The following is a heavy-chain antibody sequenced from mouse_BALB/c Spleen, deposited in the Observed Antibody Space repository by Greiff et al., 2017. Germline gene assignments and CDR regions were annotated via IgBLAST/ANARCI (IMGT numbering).Heavy chain of an antibody. J-gene: IGHJ4*01. V-gene: IGHV5-6*02. D-gene: IGHD2-14*01. Sequence: EVKVVESGGDLVKPGGSLKLSCAASGFTFSSYGMSWVRQTPDKRLEWVATISSGGSYTYYPDSVKGRFTISRDNAKNTLYLQMSSLKSEDTAMYYCARRRYDYYAMDYWGQGTSVTVSS. CDR3: ARRRYDYYAMDY. CDR2: ISSGGSYT. CDR1: GFTFSSYG.